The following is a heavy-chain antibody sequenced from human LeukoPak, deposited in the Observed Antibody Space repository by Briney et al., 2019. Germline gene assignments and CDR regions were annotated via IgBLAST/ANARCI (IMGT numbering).Heavy chain of an antibody. CDR2: IRSDGST. J-gene: IGHJ4*02. CDR1: GFTVNSKS. V-gene: IGHV3-66*01. Sequence: PGGSLRLSCVASGFTVNSKSMIWVRQAPEKGLEGVSYIRSDGSTQYADSVRGRFTISRDGSTNTVYLQMNSLRVEDTAIYYCARRRGGYGEGEFDYWGQGTLVTVSS. CDR3: ARRRGGYGEGEFDY. D-gene: IGHD4-17*01.